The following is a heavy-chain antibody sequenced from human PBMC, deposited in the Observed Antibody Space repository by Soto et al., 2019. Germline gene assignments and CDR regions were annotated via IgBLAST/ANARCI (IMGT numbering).Heavy chain of an antibody. CDR3: ARGRYGAY. V-gene: IGHV1-18*01. Sequence: QVHLVQSGAEVKKPGASVKVSCKASGYTFTSYGTTWVRQAPGQGLEWMGWISAHNGNTDYAQKLQGRVIVTRDTPTSTAYMALRSLRSDDTAVYYCARGRYGAYWGQGALVTVSS. CDR2: ISAHNGNT. CDR1: GYTFTSYG. D-gene: IGHD3-10*01. J-gene: IGHJ4*02.